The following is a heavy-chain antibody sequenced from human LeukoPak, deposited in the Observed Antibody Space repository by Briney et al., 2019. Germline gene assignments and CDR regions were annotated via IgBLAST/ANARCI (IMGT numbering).Heavy chain of an antibody. CDR2: INYSGST. D-gene: IGHD6-13*01. J-gene: IGHJ5*02. CDR1: GDSISSYY. V-gene: IGHV4-59*01. Sequence: PSETLSLTCTVTGDSISSYYWSWIRQPPGKRLEWIGYINYSGSTNYNPSLKSRVTISVDTSKNQFSLKLSSVTAADTAVYYCARLGCGIAAAGTCNWFDPWGQGTLVTVSS. CDR3: ARLGCGIAAAGTCNWFDP.